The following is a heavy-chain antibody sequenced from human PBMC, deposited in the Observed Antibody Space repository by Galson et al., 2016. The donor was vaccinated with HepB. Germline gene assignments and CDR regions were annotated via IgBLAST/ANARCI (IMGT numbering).Heavy chain of an antibody. CDR3: AREGGTSGTYRYSFDY. D-gene: IGHD1-26*01. V-gene: IGHV3-30*03. CDR2: VSSGGTTQ. J-gene: IGHJ4*02. CDR1: GFSFSNYG. Sequence: SLRLSCAASGFSFSNYGMHWVRQAPGKGLEWVAVVSSGGTTQYYADSVKGRFTISRDNSKSTLYLQMDSLRIDATAVYYYAREGGTSGTYRYSFDYWGQGTPVTVSS.